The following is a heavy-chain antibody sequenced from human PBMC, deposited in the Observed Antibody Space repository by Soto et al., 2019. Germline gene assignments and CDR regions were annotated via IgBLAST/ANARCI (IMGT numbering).Heavy chain of an antibody. CDR1: GFAYSSYT. CDR3: ARDERHCTSTSCPTGDAFDF. D-gene: IGHD2-2*01. CDR2: ISSSNSYI. Sequence: PGGALRLSCAASGFAYSSYTMNWVRQAPGKGLEWVSSISSSNSYIYYADSVKGRFTISRDSAKNSLYLQMNSLRGEDTAVYYCARDERHCTSTSCPTGDAFDFWGQGTMVTVS. V-gene: IGHV3-21*01. J-gene: IGHJ3*01.